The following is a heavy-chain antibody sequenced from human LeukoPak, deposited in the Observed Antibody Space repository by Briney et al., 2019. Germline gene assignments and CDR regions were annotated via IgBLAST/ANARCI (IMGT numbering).Heavy chain of an antibody. Sequence: GGSLRLSCAASGFTFSGSAMHWVRQASGRGLEWVGRIRSKANTYATAYAASVKGRFTISRDDSKNTAFLQLNSLKTKDTAVYYCSAAVGTDFYDYGMDVWGQGTTVTVSS. V-gene: IGHV3-73*01. CDR3: SAAVGTDFYDYGMDV. D-gene: IGHD6-13*01. CDR1: GFTFSGSA. CDR2: IRSKANTYAT. J-gene: IGHJ6*02.